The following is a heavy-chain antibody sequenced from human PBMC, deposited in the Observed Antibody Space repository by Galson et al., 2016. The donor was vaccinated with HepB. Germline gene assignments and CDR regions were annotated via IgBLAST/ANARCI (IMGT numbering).Heavy chain of an antibody. J-gene: IGHJ6*02. CDR3: ARVFGVVDYYYGMDV. CDR2: INPSGGRT. V-gene: IGHV1-46*01. D-gene: IGHD3-3*01. Sequence: SVKVSCKASGYTFTNYYMHWVRQAPGQGLEWMGMINPSGGRTSYAQKFQGRVTMTRDTSTSTVYMELSSLRSEDTAVYYCARVFGVVDYYYGMDVWGQGTTVTVSS. CDR1: GYTFTNYY.